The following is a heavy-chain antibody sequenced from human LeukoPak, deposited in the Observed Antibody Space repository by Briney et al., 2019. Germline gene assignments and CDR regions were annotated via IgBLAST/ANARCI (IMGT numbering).Heavy chain of an antibody. CDR1: GFTFDDYA. V-gene: IGHV3-9*01. D-gene: IGHD5-24*01. J-gene: IGHJ4*02. Sequence: PGGSLRPSCAASGFTFDDYAMHWVRQAPGKGLEWVSGISWNSGSIGYADSVKGRFTISRDNAKNSLYLQMNSLRAEDTALYYCAKDMGEMATMNYFDCWGQGTLVTVSS. CDR2: ISWNSGSI. CDR3: AKDMGEMATMNYFDC.